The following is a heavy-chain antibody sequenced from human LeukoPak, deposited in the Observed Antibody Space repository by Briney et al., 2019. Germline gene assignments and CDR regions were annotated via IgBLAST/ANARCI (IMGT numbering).Heavy chain of an antibody. V-gene: IGHV3-30*04. CDR3: ASAVRLRRWEPLDREWFDP. D-gene: IGHD1-26*01. J-gene: IGHJ5*02. CDR2: ISYDGSNK. CDR1: GFTFSTYA. Sequence: PGRPLRLSCAATGFTFSTYAMHWVRQAPGKGLEWVAVISYDGSNKYYADSVKGRFTISRDNSKNTLYLQMNSLRAEDTAVYYCASAVRLRRWEPLDREWFDPWGQGTLVTVSS.